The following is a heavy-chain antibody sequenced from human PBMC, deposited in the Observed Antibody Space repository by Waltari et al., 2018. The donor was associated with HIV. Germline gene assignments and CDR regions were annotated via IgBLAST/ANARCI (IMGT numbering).Heavy chain of an antibody. CDR1: GGSISPSGYY. CDR3: ARRPYCSSASCYPSDARGAFDI. CDR2: IYYSGTT. V-gene: IGHV4-39*01. Sequence: QLQLQQSGPGLVKPSETLSLICTVSGGSISPSGYYWGWIRQPPGKGLEWIGSIYYSGTTYYNPSLKSRVTISADTSRNQFSLWLSSVTAADTAVYYCARRPYCSSASCYPSDARGAFDIWGQGTMVTVSS. D-gene: IGHD2-15*01. J-gene: IGHJ3*02.